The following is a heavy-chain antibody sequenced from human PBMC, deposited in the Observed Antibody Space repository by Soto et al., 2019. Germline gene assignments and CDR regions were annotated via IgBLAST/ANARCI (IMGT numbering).Heavy chain of an antibody. CDR2: ISAYNGNT. CDR1: GYTFTSYG. V-gene: IGHV1-18*01. D-gene: IGHD3-16*01. CDR3: ARDLGLELDADWFDP. J-gene: IGHJ5*02. Sequence: QVQLVQSGAEVKKPGASVQVSCKASGYTFTSYGISWVRQAPGQGLEWMGWISAYNGNTNYAQKLQGRVTMTTDTSTSTADMELRSLRSDDTAVYYCARDLGLELDADWFDPWGQGTLVTVSS.